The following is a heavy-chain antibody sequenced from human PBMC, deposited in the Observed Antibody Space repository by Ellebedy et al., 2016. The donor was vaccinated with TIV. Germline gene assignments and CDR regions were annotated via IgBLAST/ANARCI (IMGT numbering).Heavy chain of an antibody. CDR1: GGSISSYY. CDR3: ARLYSSGPTGYFDY. CDR2: IYYSGST. V-gene: IGHV4-59*08. J-gene: IGHJ4*02. D-gene: IGHD6-19*01. Sequence: MPSETLSLTCTVSGGSISSYYWSWIRQPPGKGLEWIGYIYYSGSTNYNPSLKSRVTISVDTSKNQFSLKLSSVTAADTAVYYCARLYSSGPTGYFDYWGQGTLVTVSS.